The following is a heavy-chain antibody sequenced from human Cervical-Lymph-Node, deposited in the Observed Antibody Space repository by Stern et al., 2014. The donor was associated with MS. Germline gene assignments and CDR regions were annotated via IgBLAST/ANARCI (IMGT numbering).Heavy chain of an antibody. CDR1: GGSISSSNYF. V-gene: IGHV4-61*02. CDR3: ARDAAAGSSIWDYYYGMDV. D-gene: IGHD3-16*01. J-gene: IGHJ6*02. Sequence: QVQLQESGPGLVKPSQTLSLSCTVSGGSISSSNYFWSWTRQPAGKGLEWIGRIHTGGSTNYNPSLKSRVTMSVDTSKNQFSLKLSSVTAADTAVYYCARDAAAGSSIWDYYYGMDVWGQGSTVTVSS. CDR2: IHTGGST.